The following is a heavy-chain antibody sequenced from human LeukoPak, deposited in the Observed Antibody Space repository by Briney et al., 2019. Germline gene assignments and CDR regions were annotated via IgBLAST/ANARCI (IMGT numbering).Heavy chain of an antibody. V-gene: IGHV1-18*01. CDR3: ARGLRYSGYDSPGYFDY. D-gene: IGHD5-12*01. CDR1: GYTFTSYG. Sequence: ASVKVFCKASGYTFTSYGISWVRQAPGQGLEWMGWISAYNGNTNYAQKLQGRVTMTTDTSTSTAYMELRSLRSDDTAVYYCARGLRYSGYDSPGYFDYWGQGTLVTVSS. CDR2: ISAYNGNT. J-gene: IGHJ4*02.